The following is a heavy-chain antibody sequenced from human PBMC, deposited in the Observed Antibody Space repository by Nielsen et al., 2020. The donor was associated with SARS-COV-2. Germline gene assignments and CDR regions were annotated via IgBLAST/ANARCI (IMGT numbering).Heavy chain of an antibody. CDR2: ICCSWRT. Sequence: SCTGSGFTFSDYSMNWIRQPPGKGLEWIGYICCSWRTTYNPSLESRATISVDPSKNQVSLDLTSVTAADTAVYYCARAPVYSSKTPDFWGQGTLVTVSS. V-gene: IGHV4-30-4*08. CDR1: GFTFSDYS. CDR3: ARAPVYSSKTPDF. J-gene: IGHJ4*02. D-gene: IGHD1-14*01.